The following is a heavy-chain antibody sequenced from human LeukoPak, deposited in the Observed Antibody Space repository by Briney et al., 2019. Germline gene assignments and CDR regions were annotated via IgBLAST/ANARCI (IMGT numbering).Heavy chain of an antibody. Sequence: ASVKVSCKASGYTFTGYYMHWVRQAPGQGLEWMGWINPNSGGTNYAQKFQGRVTMTRDTSISTAYMELSRLRSDDTAVYYCAGDLVVAATYFDYWGQGTLVTVSS. CDR2: INPNSGGT. CDR1: GYTFTGYY. D-gene: IGHD2-15*01. J-gene: IGHJ4*02. CDR3: AGDLVVAATYFDY. V-gene: IGHV1-2*02.